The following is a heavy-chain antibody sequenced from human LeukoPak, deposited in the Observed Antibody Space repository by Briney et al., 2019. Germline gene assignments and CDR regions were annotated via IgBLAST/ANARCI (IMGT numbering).Heavy chain of an antibody. CDR2: IRYDGSEK. V-gene: IGHV3-7*01. CDR1: GFTFNNYW. Sequence: GGSLRLSCEASGFTFNNYWMSWVRQAPGKGLEWVANIRYDGSEKYYVDSVKGRFTISRDNARNSLYLQMNSLTAEDTAVYYCASGSGSFILDYWGQGTLVTVSS. CDR3: ASGSGSFILDY. J-gene: IGHJ4*02. D-gene: IGHD1-26*01.